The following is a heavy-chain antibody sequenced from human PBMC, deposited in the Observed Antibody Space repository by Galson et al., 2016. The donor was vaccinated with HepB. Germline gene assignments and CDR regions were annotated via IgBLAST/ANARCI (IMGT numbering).Heavy chain of an antibody. V-gene: IGHV1-18*04. CDR3: AKGTTGFHSSFGVVTYGMDV. J-gene: IGHJ6*02. CDR1: GYPFMSYA. CDR2: IAAYNGDT. D-gene: IGHD3-3*01. Sequence: SVKVSCKASGYPFMSYAITWVRQSRGKGLEWVGWIAAYNGDTEYAQKLRDRVTLTTDTSTNTAHMELRSLPSDETPVYYCAKGTTGFHSSFGVVTYGMDVWGQGTTVTVSS.